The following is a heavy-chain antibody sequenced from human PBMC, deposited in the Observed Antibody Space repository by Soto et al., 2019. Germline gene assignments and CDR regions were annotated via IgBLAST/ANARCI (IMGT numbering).Heavy chain of an antibody. D-gene: IGHD1-26*01. Sequence: QVQLQESGPRLVKPSETLSLTCTVSGDSITTSYWSWIRQSPGKGLEWIGYIYYSGSTNYNPSLNSRVTISVNTSKKHFSLKLTSVTAADTAVYYCARVKSGAAFDYWGQGTLVTVCS. CDR3: ARVKSGAAFDY. J-gene: IGHJ4*02. V-gene: IGHV4-59*01. CDR2: IYYSGST. CDR1: GDSITTSY.